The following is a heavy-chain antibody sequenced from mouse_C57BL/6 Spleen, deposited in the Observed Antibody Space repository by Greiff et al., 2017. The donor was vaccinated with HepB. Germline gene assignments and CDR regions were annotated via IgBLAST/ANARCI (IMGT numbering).Heavy chain of an antibody. CDR2: IDPEDGDT. Sequence: DVQLQESGAELVRPGASVKLSCTASGFNIKDYYMHWVKQRPEQGLEWIGRIDPEDGDTEYAPKFQGKATMTADTSSNTAYLQLSSLTSEDTAVYYCTTDYSNSYYFDYWGQGTTLTVSS. CDR1: GFNIKDYY. CDR3: TTDYSNSYYFDY. J-gene: IGHJ2*01. V-gene: IGHV14-1*01. D-gene: IGHD2-5*01.